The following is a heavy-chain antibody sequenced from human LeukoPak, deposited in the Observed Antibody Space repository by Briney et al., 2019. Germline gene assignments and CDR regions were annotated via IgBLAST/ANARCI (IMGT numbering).Heavy chain of an antibody. CDR2: ISTDGSST. V-gene: IGHV3-74*01. CDR1: GFTFSSYW. Sequence: SGGSLRLSCATSGFTFSSYWMHWVRQAPGKGLVWVSRISTDGSSTNSADSVKGRLTISRDNAKNTLYLRMNSLRAEDTAVYYCVREYSSSSGRAFDMWGQGTVVTVSP. J-gene: IGHJ3*02. D-gene: IGHD6-6*01. CDR3: VREYSSSSGRAFDM.